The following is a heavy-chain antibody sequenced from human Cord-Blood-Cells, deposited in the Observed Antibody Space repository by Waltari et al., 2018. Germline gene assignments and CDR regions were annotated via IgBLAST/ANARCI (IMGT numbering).Heavy chain of an antibody. CDR1: GGSFSGYY. V-gene: IGHV4-34*01. Sequence: QVQLQQWGAGLLKPSETLSLTCAVYGGSFSGYYWSWIRQPPGKGLEWIGEINHSGSTNYNPSLKSRVTISVDTSKNQFALKLSSVTAADTAVYYCARGYCSSTSCYKDAFDIWGQGTMVTVSS. J-gene: IGHJ3*02. D-gene: IGHD2-2*01. CDR2: INHSGST. CDR3: ARGYCSSTSCYKDAFDI.